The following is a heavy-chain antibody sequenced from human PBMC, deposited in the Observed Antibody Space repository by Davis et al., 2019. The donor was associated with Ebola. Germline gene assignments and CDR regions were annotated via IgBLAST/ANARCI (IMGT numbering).Heavy chain of an antibody. CDR2: INHSGST. D-gene: IGHD3-10*01. J-gene: IGHJ6*02. CDR3: ARVRYYGSGRFYYYYGMDV. Sequence: SETLSFTCTVSGGSISSSSYYWGWIRQPPGKGLEWIGEINHSGSTNYNPSLKSRVTISVDTSKNQFSLKLSSVTAADTAVYYCARVRYYGSGRFYYYYGMDVWGQGTTVTVSS. CDR1: GGSISSSSYY. V-gene: IGHV4-39*07.